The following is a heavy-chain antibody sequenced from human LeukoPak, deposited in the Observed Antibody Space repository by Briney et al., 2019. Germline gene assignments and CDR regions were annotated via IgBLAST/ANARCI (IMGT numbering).Heavy chain of an antibody. CDR1: GGSISSGACY. CDR2: IHYSGNT. CDR3: AREYCSSSNCNPPDY. V-gene: IGHV4-31*03. D-gene: IGHD2-2*01. J-gene: IGHJ4*02. Sequence: SETLSLTCTVSGGSISSGACYWSWIRQHPGKGLEWIGYIHYSGNTYYNPTLKSRDTISVDTSKSQFSLKLNSVTAADTAVYYCAREYCSSSNCNPPDYWGQGTLVTVSS.